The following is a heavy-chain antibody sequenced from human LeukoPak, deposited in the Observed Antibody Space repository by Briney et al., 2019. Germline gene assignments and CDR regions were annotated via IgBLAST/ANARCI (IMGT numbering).Heavy chain of an antibody. J-gene: IGHJ6*02. Sequence: GGSLRLSCSASGFTFKNYAIHWVRQAPGKGLEYGSGISSNGRSPYYADSVNGRFAISRDNSKNMVYLQVSSLRLEDTAVYYCVKSRGLAAAGHYYGMDVWGQGTTVTVSS. V-gene: IGHV3-64D*06. CDR2: ISSNGRSP. CDR1: GFTFKNYA. CDR3: VKSRGLAAAGHYYGMDV. D-gene: IGHD6-19*01.